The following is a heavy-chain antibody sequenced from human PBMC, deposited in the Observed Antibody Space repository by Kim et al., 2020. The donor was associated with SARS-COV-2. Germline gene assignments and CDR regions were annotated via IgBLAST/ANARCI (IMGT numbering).Heavy chain of an antibody. Sequence: SETLSLTCTVSGGSINGYHWSWIRQSPGKGLEWLAYIYYTGRTDYNPSLNSRLTISVDTSENQFSLRLRSVTAADTALYYCARHTVLRHRGDFDYWGQGTLVTVSS. J-gene: IGHJ4*02. D-gene: IGHD4-17*01. CDR2: IYYTGRT. V-gene: IGHV4-59*08. CDR1: GGSINGYH. CDR3: ARHTVLRHRGDFDY.